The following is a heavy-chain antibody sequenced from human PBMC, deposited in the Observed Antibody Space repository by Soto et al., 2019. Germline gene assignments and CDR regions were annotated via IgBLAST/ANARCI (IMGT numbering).Heavy chain of an antibody. CDR3: ARVWYGDYKPDANYYYYGMDA. V-gene: IGHV1-18*01. J-gene: IGHJ6*02. D-gene: IGHD4-17*01. Sequence: ASVKVSCKASGYTFTSYGISWVRQAPGQGLEWMGWISAYNGNTNYAQKLQGRVTMTTDTSTSTAYMELRSLRSDDAAVYYCARVWYGDYKPDANYYYYGMDAWGQGTTVTVSS. CDR1: GYTFTSYG. CDR2: ISAYNGNT.